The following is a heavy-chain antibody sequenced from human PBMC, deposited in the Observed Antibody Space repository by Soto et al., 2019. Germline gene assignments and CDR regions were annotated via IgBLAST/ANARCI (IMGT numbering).Heavy chain of an antibody. CDR3: ASERGDLRYCSGGSCYPVEY. D-gene: IGHD2-15*01. J-gene: IGHJ4*02. CDR2: ISCNGSNK. CDR1: GFTFSNYA. V-gene: IGHV3-30-3*01. Sequence: GGSLRLSCAASGFTFSNYAMQWVRQAPGKGLEWVAVISCNGSNKDYADSVKGRFTISRDNSKNTLYLQMNSLRAEDTAVYYWASERGDLRYCSGGSCYPVEYWGQGTLVTVSS.